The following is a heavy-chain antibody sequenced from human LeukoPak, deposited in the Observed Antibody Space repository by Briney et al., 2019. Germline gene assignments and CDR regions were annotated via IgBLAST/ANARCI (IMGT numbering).Heavy chain of an antibody. CDR1: GFTFSTYW. CDR3: GSLTVVAKDH. CDR2: INSDGSST. V-gene: IGHV3-74*01. D-gene: IGHD3-22*01. Sequence: PGGSLRLSCAASGFTFSTYWMHWARQAPGKGLVGVAQINSDGSSTSYADSVKGRFTISRDNAKNTLYLQMINLRAEDTAVYYCGSLTVVAKDHWGQGTLVTVSS. J-gene: IGHJ4*02.